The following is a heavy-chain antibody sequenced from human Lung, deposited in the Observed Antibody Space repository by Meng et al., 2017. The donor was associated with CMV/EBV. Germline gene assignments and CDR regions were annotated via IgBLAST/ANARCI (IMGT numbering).Heavy chain of an antibody. CDR3: ARDSLYEPKYGTDV. D-gene: IGHD5/OR15-5a*01. V-gene: IGHV4-31*03. J-gene: IGHJ6*02. CDR2: VFHTGAT. CDR1: GWSISSSSYY. Sequence: TLSLXXSVSGWSISSSSYYWSWIRQHPGKGPEWIGYVFHTGATYYSPSLNSRLTLSLDTSKNQFSLKLSSVTAADTAVYYCARDSLYEPKYGTDVWGPGTXVTVSS.